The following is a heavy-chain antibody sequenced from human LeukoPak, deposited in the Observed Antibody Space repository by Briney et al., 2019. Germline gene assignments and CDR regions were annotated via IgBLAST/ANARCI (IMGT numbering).Heavy chain of an antibody. V-gene: IGHV4-59*08. D-gene: IGHD6-19*01. CDR3: ARHRYRSGWLRYFDL. Sequence: SETLSLTCTGSGGSISSYYWSWIRQPPGKGLVWIGYIYYSGSTNYNPSLKSRVTISVDTSKNQSSLKLRSVTAADTAVYYCARHRYRSGWLRYFDLWGRGTLVTVSS. CDR1: GGSISSYY. J-gene: IGHJ2*01. CDR2: IYYSGST.